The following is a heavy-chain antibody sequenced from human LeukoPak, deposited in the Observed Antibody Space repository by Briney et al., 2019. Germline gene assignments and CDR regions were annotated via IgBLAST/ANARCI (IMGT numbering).Heavy chain of an antibody. CDR3: AAAGPMYYFDY. CDR1: GYTFTSYY. CDR2: INPKSGDT. V-gene: IGHV1-2*02. D-gene: IGHD3-10*02. Sequence: GASVKVSCKASGYTFTSYYMHWVRQAPGQRLEWMGWINPKSGDTKFAQKFQGRVTMTRDTSITTAYLELSSLTSDDAAVYYCAAAGPMYYFDYWGQGTLVTVSS. J-gene: IGHJ4*02.